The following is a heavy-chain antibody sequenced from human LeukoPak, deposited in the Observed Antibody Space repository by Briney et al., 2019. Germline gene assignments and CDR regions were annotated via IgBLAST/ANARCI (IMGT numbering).Heavy chain of an antibody. V-gene: IGHV3-23*01. CDR1: GFTLSTYS. CDR2: ISGSGGST. J-gene: IGHJ4*02. Sequence: GGSLRLSCAASGFTLSTYSMNWVRQAPGKGLEWVSAISGSGGSTYYADSVKGRFTISRDNSKNTLYLQMNSLRAEDTAVYYCAKVGSGSGIDYWGQGTLVTVSS. CDR3: AKVGSGSGIDY. D-gene: IGHD3-10*01.